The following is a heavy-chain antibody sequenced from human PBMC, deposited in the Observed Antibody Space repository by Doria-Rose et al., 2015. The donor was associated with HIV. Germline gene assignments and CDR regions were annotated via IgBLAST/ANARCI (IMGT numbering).Heavy chain of an antibody. CDR3: ATRNLLQV. Sequence: GGDLVQPGGSLRLSCATSGFTFTDYWMNWVRQAPGKGLEWVASIKQDGSAKSYVDSVKGRFTISRDNAKNSLYLQMNSLRMEDTALYCATRNLLQVWGRGTLVTVSS. CDR2: IKQDGSAK. D-gene: IGHD4-4*01. V-gene: IGHV3-7*01. CDR1: GFTFTDYW. J-gene: IGHJ4*02.